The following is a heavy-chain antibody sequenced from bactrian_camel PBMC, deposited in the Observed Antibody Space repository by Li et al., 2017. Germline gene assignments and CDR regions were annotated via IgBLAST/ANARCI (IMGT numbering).Heavy chain of an antibody. V-gene: IGHV3S31*01. CDR3: VTSGTFDY. J-gene: IGHJ4*01. CDR1: GFTFSTYA. CDR2: LISSGGST. D-gene: IGHD7*01. Sequence: VQLVESGGGLVQPGGSLVLSCAASGFTFSTYAMTWVRQAPGKGLEWVSLISSGGSTFYADSVKGRFTISRDNAKNTLYLDMNSLKLEDTGVYYCVTSGTFDYWGQGTQVTVS.